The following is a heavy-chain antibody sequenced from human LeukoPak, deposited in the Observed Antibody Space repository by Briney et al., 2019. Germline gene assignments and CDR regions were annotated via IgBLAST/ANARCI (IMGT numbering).Heavy chain of an antibody. CDR2: ISAYNGNT. D-gene: IGHD3-22*01. V-gene: IGHV1-18*04. CDR3: ARDGPYDSSGYSFDY. CDR1: GYTFTSYY. Sequence: GASVKVSCKASGYTFTSYYMHWVRQAPGQGLEWMGWISAYNGNTNYAQKLQGRVTMITDTSTSTAYMELRSLRSDDTAVYYCARDGPYDSSGYSFDYWGQGTLVTVSS. J-gene: IGHJ4*02.